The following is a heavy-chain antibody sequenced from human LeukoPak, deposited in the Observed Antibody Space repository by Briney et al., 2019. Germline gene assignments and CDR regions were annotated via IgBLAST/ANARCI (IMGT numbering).Heavy chain of an antibody. V-gene: IGHV3-48*01. D-gene: IGHD1-26*01. J-gene: IGHJ4*02. Sequence: GSLRLSCATSGFSFSSYNMNWVRQAPGKGLEWVSYISATGTTTYYADSVKGRFTISRDNAKNSLYLQVNSLRAEDTAVYYCARVGYSGSPGDYWGQGTLVTVSS. CDR2: ISATGTTT. CDR3: ARVGYSGSPGDY. CDR1: GFSFSSYN.